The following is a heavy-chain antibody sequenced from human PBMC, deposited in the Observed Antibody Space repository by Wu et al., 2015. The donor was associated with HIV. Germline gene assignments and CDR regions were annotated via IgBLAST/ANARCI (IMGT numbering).Heavy chain of an antibody. V-gene: IGHV1-69*04. Sequence: QVQLVQSGAEVKKPGSSVKVSCRASRDTFSRFAITWVQQAPGQGLECMGKITPILGSTVYTQKFQDRVTITADKSTSTSYMELSSLTSEDTAVYYCAREVGAMLADWFDPWGQGTLVIVSS. CDR1: RDTFSRFA. CDR3: AREVGAMLADWFDP. D-gene: IGHD3-10*02. J-gene: IGHJ5*02. CDR2: ITPILGST.